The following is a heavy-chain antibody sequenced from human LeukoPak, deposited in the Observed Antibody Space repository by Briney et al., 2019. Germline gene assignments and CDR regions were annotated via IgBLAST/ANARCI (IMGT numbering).Heavy chain of an antibody. CDR1: GYTFTGYY. Sequence: GASMKVSCKASGYTFTGYYMHWVRQAPGQGLEWMGWINPNSGDTNYAQKFQGRVTMARDTSISTAYMELSRLSSDDTAVYYCARDRSGTYTDAFDIWGQGTMVTVSS. CDR3: ARDRSGTYTDAFDI. J-gene: IGHJ3*02. D-gene: IGHD1-26*01. CDR2: INPNSGDT. V-gene: IGHV1-2*02.